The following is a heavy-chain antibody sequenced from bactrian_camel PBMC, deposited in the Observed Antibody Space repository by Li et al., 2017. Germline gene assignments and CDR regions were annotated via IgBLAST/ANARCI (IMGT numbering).Heavy chain of an antibody. CDR3: AADRWPAGSWPRCEFVH. CDR1: GSTVT. CDR2: IVLRGGHTYPNKGST. Sequence: HVQLVESGGGSVQAGGSLRLSCAASGSTVTMAWFRRAPGKEREGVAAIVLRGGHTYPNKGSTYYADAVKGRFIISQDDNKNSVYLQMNRLKPEDTGMYQCAADRWPAGSWPRCEFVHWGQGTQVTVS. V-gene: IGHV3-3*01. J-gene: IGHJ4*01. D-gene: IGHD6*01.